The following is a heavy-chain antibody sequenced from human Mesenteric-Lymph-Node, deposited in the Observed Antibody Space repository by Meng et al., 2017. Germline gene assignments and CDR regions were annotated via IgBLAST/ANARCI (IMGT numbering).Heavy chain of an antibody. CDR3: AKVPLHVDTAMVYYYYYGMDV. V-gene: IGHV3-23*01. CDR1: GFTFSSYA. D-gene: IGHD5-18*01. CDR2: ISGSGGST. J-gene: IGHJ6*02. Sequence: GGSLRLSCAASGFTFSSYAMSWVRQAPGKGLEWVSAISGSGGSTYYADSVKGRFTISRDNSKNTLYLQMNSLRAEDTAVYYCAKVPLHVDTAMVYYYYYGMDVWGQGTTVTV.